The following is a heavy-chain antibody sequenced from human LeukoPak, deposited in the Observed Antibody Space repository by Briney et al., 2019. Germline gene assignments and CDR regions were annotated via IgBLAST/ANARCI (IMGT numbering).Heavy chain of an antibody. CDR3: AREVVVVVAATSGAYYFDY. Sequence: SQTLSLTCTVSGGSISSGGYYWSWIRQHPEKGLEWIGYIYYSGSTYYNPSLKSRVTISVDTSKNQFSLKLSSVTAADTAVYYCAREVVVVVAATSGAYYFDYWGQGTLVTVSS. CDR2: IYYSGST. V-gene: IGHV4-31*03. CDR1: GGSISSGGYY. J-gene: IGHJ4*02. D-gene: IGHD2-15*01.